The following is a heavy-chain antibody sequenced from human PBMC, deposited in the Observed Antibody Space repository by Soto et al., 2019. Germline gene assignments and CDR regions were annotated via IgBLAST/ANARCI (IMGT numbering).Heavy chain of an antibody. V-gene: IGHV4-34*01. CDR1: GVSFRGDY. CDR2: ITHSGST. J-gene: IGHJ4*02. CDR3: ARGYGSGWYYRSD. Sequence: QVQLQQWGAGLLKPSETLSLTCAGYGVSFRGDYWSWIRQPPGNGLEWIGEITHSGSTNYNPSRKSRVNRSVDTSTNHFSRKPSSVPAAETAVSYCARGYGSGWYYRSDWCQGTMVTVSS. D-gene: IGHD6-19*01.